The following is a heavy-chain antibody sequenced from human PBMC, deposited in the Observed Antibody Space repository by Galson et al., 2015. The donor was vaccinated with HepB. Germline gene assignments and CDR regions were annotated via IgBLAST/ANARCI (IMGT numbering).Heavy chain of an antibody. J-gene: IGHJ6*02. CDR2: ISAYNGYT. CDR3: ARNGYSGYDSDYYYYYGMDV. Sequence: SVKVSCKASGYTFTSYGISWVRQAPGQGLEWMGCISAYNGYTKYAQKLQGRVTMTTDTSTSTAYMELMSLRSDDTAVYYCARNGYSGYDSDYYYYYGMDVWGQGTTVTVAS. V-gene: IGHV1-18*04. D-gene: IGHD5-12*01. CDR1: GYTFTSYG.